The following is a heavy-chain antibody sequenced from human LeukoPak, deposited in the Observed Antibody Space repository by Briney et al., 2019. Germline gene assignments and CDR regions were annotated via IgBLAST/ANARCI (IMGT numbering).Heavy chain of an antibody. CDR2: MSSGSRYI. D-gene: IGHD3-3*01. Sequence: GGSLRLSCGASGFTFSSYSMTWVRQAPGKGLEWVSSMSSGSRYIYYADSVRGRFTISRDNAKNSLYLLMNSLRAEDTAVYYCARDRPTGASRLFVVQWGQGTLVTVSS. V-gene: IGHV3-21*01. J-gene: IGHJ4*02. CDR3: ARDRPTGASRLFVVQ. CDR1: GFTFSSYS.